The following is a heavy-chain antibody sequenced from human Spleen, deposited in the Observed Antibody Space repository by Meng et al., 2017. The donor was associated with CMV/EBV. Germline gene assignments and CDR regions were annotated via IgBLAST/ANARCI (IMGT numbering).Heavy chain of an antibody. J-gene: IGHJ4*02. V-gene: IGHV3-30*04. CDR1: GFTFSAYA. Sequence: GGSLRLSCAASGFTFSAYAMHWVRQAPGKGLEWVALISYDGSDKYYSDSVKGRFTISRDNSKNTLYLQMNSLRAEDTAVYYCAKGPAWDDFWSGLVDYWGQGTLVTVSS. D-gene: IGHD3-3*01. CDR3: AKGPAWDDFWSGLVDY. CDR2: ISYDGSDK.